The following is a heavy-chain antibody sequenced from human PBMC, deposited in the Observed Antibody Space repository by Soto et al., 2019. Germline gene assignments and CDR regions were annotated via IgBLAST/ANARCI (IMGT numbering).Heavy chain of an antibody. CDR3: TTDPLGEIAVAGILFDY. CDR2: IKSKTDGGKT. Sequence: GGSLRLSCAASGFTFSNAWMSWVRQAPGKGLEWVGRIKSKTDGGKTDYAAPVKGRFTNSRDDSKNTLYLQMNSLKTEDTAVYYCTTDPLGEIAVAGILFDYWGQGTLVTVSS. CDR1: GFTFSNAW. V-gene: IGHV3-15*01. D-gene: IGHD6-19*01. J-gene: IGHJ4*02.